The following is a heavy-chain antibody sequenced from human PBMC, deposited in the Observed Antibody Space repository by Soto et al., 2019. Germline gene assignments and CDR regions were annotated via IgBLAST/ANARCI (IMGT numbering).Heavy chain of an antibody. V-gene: IGHV4-4*07. Sequence: QVRLQESGPGLLKPSETLSLTCTVSGGSINTFYWSWVRQPAGKGLEWIGRTFSSGSTSFNPSLESRVAMSVDTSNNHFSLNLSSVTAADMAVYYCAREGSYSAYNFAHGIQLWSFDFWGQGALVTVSS. D-gene: IGHD5-12*01. CDR2: TFSSGST. CDR1: GGSINTFY. J-gene: IGHJ4*02. CDR3: AREGSYSAYNFAHGIQLWSFDF.